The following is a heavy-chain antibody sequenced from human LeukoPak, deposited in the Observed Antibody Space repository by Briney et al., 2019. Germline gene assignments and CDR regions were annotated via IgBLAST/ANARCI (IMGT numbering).Heavy chain of an antibody. CDR1: GVSISGSGHY. V-gene: IGHV4-61*08. J-gene: IGHJ4*02. CDR2: IYYSGST. CDR3: ARGPWGMATTYYFDY. Sequence: KPSETLSLTCAVSGVSISGSGHYWGWIRQPPGKGLEWIGYIYYSGSTNYNPSLKSRVTISVDTSKNQFSLKLSSVTAADTAVYYCARGPWGMATTYYFDYWGQGTLVTVSS. D-gene: IGHD5-24*01.